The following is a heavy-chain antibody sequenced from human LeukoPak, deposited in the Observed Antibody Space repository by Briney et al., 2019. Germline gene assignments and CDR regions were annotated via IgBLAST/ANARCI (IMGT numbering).Heavy chain of an antibody. CDR2: ISGSGGST. J-gene: IGHJ4*02. Sequence: GESLRLSCAASGFTFKKYWMNWVRQVPGKGLEWVSAISGSGGSTYYADSVKGRFTISRDNSENTVYLQMNSLRAEDTAVYYCEKRGDKLDLIWGQGTLVTVSS. CDR3: EKRGDKLDLI. D-gene: IGHD2-21*02. CDR1: GFTFKKYW. V-gene: IGHV3-23*01.